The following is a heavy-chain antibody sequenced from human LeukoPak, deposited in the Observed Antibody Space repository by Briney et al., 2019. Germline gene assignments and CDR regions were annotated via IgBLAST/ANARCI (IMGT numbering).Heavy chain of an antibody. CDR2: ISGSGGST. Sequence: GGSLRLSCAASGFTFSSYAMSWVRQAPGKGLEWVSVISGSGGSTYYADSVKGRFTISRDNSKNTLDLQMNSLRAEDTAVYYCAKDRVVVVVAAALFDSWGQGTLVTVSS. J-gene: IGHJ4*02. CDR3: AKDRVVVVVAAALFDS. D-gene: IGHD2-15*01. V-gene: IGHV3-23*01. CDR1: GFTFSSYA.